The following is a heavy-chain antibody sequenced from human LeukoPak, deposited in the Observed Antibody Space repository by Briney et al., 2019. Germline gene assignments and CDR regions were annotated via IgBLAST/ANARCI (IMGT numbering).Heavy chain of an antibody. Sequence: GGSLRLSCAASGFTVSSNYMSWVRQAPGKGLEWVSVIYSGGSTYYAGSVKGRFTISRDNSKNTLYLQMNSLRAEDTAVYYCAGVKEWRGVIDYWGQGTLVTVSS. CDR2: IYSGGST. CDR1: GFTVSSNY. V-gene: IGHV3-66*01. D-gene: IGHD3-10*01. CDR3: AGVKEWRGVIDY. J-gene: IGHJ4*02.